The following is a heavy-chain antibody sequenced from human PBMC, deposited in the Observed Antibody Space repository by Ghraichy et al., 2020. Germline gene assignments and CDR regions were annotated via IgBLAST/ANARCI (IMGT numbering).Heavy chain of an antibody. V-gene: IGHV3-23*01. J-gene: IGHJ4*02. D-gene: IGHD2-15*01. CDR3: AKLRGGYCYSAGDY. CDR2: INNSGGNT. CDR1: GFIFTNYA. Sequence: GGSLRLSCAASGFIFTNYAMSWVRQAPGKGLEWVSVINNSGGNTYYADSVKGRFTISRDNSKNTLYLQMNSLRAEDTAVYFCAKLRGGYCYSAGDYWGQGTLVTVSS.